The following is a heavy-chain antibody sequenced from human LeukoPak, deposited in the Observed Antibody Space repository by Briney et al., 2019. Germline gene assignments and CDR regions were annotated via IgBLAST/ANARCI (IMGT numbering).Heavy chain of an antibody. CDR1: GGTFSSYA. J-gene: IGHJ3*02. CDR3: ARPLYDSSGYYYPYDAFDI. V-gene: IGHV1-69*13. CDR2: IIPIFGTA. Sequence: SVKVSCKASGGTFSSYAISWVRQAPGQGLEWMGGIIPIFGTANYAQKFQGRVTITADESASTAYMELSSLRSEDTAVYYCARPLYDSSGYYYPYDAFDIWGQGTMVTVSS. D-gene: IGHD3-22*01.